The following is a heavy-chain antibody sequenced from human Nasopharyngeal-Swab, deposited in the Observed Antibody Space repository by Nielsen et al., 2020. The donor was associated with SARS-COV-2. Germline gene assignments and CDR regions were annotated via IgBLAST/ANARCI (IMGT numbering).Heavy chain of an antibody. V-gene: IGHV4-34*01. CDR2: INHSGST. D-gene: IGHD6-6*01. Sequence: SETLSLTCAVYGGSFSGYYWSWIRQPPGQGLEWIGEINHSGSTNYNPSLKSRVTISVDTSKNQFSLKLSSVTAADTAVYYCARGPLVGVGVYYYYYYGMDVWGQGTTVTVSS. J-gene: IGHJ6*02. CDR1: GGSFSGYY. CDR3: ARGPLVGVGVYYYYYYGMDV.